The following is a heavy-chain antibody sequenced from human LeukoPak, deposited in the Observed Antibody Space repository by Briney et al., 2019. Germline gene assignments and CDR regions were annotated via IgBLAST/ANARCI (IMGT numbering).Heavy chain of an antibody. CDR1: GGSFSGYY. J-gene: IGHJ4*02. D-gene: IGHD3-22*01. CDR2: INHSGST. V-gene: IGHV4-34*01. CDR3: ASNYDSSGYYFDY. Sequence: PSETLSLTCAVYGGSFSGYYWSWIRQPPGKGLEWIGEINHSGSTNYNPSLKSRVTISVDTSKNQFSLKLSSVTAADTAVYYCASNYDSSGYYFDYWGQGTLVTVSS.